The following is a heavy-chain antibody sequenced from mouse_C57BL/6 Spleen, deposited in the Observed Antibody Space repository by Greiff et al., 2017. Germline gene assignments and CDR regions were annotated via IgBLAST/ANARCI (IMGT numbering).Heavy chain of an antibody. Sequence: QVQLQQPGAELVQPGASVKMSCKASGYTFTSYWITGVKQRPGQGLEWIGAIYPGSGSTNYNEKFKSKAPLTVDTSSSTADMQLSSLTAEDSAVYYCGRWGGNCGFGYWGQGTTRTVSS. CDR3: GRWGGNCGFGY. CDR1: GYTFTSYW. V-gene: IGHV1-55*01. D-gene: IGHD2-1*01. J-gene: IGHJ2*01. CDR2: IYPGSGST.